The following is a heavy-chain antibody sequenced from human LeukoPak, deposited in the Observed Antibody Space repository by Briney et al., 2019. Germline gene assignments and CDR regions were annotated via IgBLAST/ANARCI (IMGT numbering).Heavy chain of an antibody. CDR3: ARVSAPTYYYDSSGYLADGAFDI. V-gene: IGHV6-1*01. J-gene: IGHJ3*02. D-gene: IGHD3-22*01. CDR2: TYYRSKWYN. Sequence: QTLSLTCAISGDSFSSNSAAWNWIRQSPSRGLEWLGRTYYRSKWYNDYAVSVKSRITINPDTSKNQFSLQLNSVTPEDTAVYYCARVSAPTYYYDSSGYLADGAFDIWGQGTMVTVSS. CDR1: GDSFSSNSAA.